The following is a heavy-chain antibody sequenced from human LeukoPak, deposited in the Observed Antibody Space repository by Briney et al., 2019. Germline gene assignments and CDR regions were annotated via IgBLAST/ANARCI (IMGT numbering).Heavy chain of an antibody. Sequence: GESLKISWKGSGYSFTSYWICGVRQMPGKGLGWMGIIYPGDSDTRYGPSFQGQVTISADTSISTAYLQWSRLKASDTAMYYSARQSAAGVIDYWGEGTLVTVSS. V-gene: IGHV5-51*01. CDR3: ARQSAAGVIDY. J-gene: IGHJ4*02. CDR2: IYPGDSDT. CDR1: GYSFTSYW. D-gene: IGHD2-8*01.